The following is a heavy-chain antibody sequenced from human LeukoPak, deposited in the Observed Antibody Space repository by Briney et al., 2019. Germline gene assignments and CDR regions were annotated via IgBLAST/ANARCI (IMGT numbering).Heavy chain of an antibody. V-gene: IGHV3-23*01. CDR3: TSEDQGGFDY. CDR2: ISGSGGST. D-gene: IGHD1-26*01. CDR1: GFTFSSYA. J-gene: IGHJ4*02. Sequence: GGSLRLSCAASGFTFSSYAMSWVRQAPGKGLEWVSAISGSGGSTGYADSVKGRFTISRDNSKNTLYLQMNGLKTEDTAVYYCTSEDQGGFDYWGQGTLVTVSS.